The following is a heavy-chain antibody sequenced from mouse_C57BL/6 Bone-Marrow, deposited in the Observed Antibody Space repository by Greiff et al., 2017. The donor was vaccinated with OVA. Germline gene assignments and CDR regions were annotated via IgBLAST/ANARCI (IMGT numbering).Heavy chain of an antibody. CDR3: AREGIYPYFDY. CDR1: GYSFTDYN. CDR2: INHNFGTT. Sequence: VQLQQSGPELVKPGASVKISCKASGYSFTDYNMNWVKQSNGKSLEWIGVINHNFGTTSYNQKFKGKATLTVDQSSRSAYMQLNSLTSEDSAVYYCAREGIYPYFDYWGQGTTLTVSS. V-gene: IGHV1-39*01. J-gene: IGHJ2*01.